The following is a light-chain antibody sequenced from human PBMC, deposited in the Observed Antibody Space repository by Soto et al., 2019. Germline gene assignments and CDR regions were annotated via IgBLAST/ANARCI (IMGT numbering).Light chain of an antibody. CDR3: QQYNVWPPL. Sequence: DIQMTQSPSSLSASVVDRVTITCRASQSINNYLSWYQQKPGKAPNLLISGASTLQSGVPSRFSGSGSGTEFTLTISSLQSEDFAVYYCQQYNVWPPLFGQGTRLEI. V-gene: IGKV1-39*01. CDR1: QSINNY. J-gene: IGKJ5*01. CDR2: GAS.